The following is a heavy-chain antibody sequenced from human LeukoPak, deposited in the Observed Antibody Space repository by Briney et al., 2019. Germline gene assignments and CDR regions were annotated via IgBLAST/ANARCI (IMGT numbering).Heavy chain of an antibody. CDR2: ITPILGIA. CDR3: ARERGELPALFDY. J-gene: IGHJ4*02. V-gene: IGHV1-69*04. CDR1: GGTFSSYA. D-gene: IGHD4-23*01. Sequence: ASVKVSCKASGGTFSSYAISWVRQAPGQGLEWMGRITPILGIANYAQKFQGRVTITADKSTSTAYMELSSLRSEDTAVYYCARERGELPALFDYWGQGTLVTVSS.